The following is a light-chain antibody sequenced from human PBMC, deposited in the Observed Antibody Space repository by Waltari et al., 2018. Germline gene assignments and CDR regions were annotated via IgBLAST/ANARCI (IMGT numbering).Light chain of an antibody. CDR2: EVS. Sequence: QSALTQPASVSGSPGQSITIPCTGTSSDVGSYNLSTWYQQHPGKAPKLMIYEVSKRPSGVSNRFSGSKSGNTASLTISGLQAEDEADYYCCSYAGSSTFVFGGGTKLTVL. CDR1: SSDVGSYNL. J-gene: IGLJ2*01. V-gene: IGLV2-23*02. CDR3: CSYAGSSTFV.